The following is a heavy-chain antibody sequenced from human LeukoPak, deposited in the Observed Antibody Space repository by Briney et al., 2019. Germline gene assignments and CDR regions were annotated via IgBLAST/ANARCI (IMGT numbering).Heavy chain of an antibody. V-gene: IGHV1-24*01. J-gene: IGHJ4*02. D-gene: IGHD3-22*01. CDR3: ATAGSYYYDSSGPFDY. CDR2: FDPEDGET. CDR1: GYTLTELS. Sequence: GASVKVSCKVSGYTLTELSMHWVRQAPGKGVEWMGGFDPEDGETIYAQKFQGRVTMTEDTSTDTAYMELSSLRSEDTAVYYCATAGSYYYDSSGPFDYWGQGTLVTVSS.